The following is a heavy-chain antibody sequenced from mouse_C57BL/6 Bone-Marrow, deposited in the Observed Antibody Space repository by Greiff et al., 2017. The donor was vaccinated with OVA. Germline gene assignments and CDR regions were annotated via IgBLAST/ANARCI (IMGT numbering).Heavy chain of an antibody. J-gene: IGHJ4*01. Sequence: QVQLQQPGAELVMPGASVKLSCKASGYTFTSYWMHWVKQRPGQGLEWIGEIDPSDSYTNYNQKFKGKSTLTVDKSSSTAYMQLSSLTSEDSAVYYCARCYDYLYYAMDYWGQGTSVTVSS. V-gene: IGHV1-69*01. CDR1: GYTFTSYW. D-gene: IGHD2-4*01. CDR3: ARCYDYLYYAMDY. CDR2: IDPSDSYT.